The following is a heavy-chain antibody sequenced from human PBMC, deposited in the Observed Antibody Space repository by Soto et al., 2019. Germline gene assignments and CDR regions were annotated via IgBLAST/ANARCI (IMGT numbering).Heavy chain of an antibody. CDR1: GGTFSSYA. D-gene: IGHD3-3*01. Sequence: QVQLVQSGAEVKKPGSSVKVSCKASGGTFSSYAISWVRQAPGQGLEWMGGIIPIFGTANYAQKFQDRVTITADESTSTAYMELSSLRSEDTAVYYCAREIKAIFGVVGEGAFDIWGQGTMVTVSS. CDR2: IIPIFGTA. CDR3: AREIKAIFGVVGEGAFDI. V-gene: IGHV1-69*12. J-gene: IGHJ3*02.